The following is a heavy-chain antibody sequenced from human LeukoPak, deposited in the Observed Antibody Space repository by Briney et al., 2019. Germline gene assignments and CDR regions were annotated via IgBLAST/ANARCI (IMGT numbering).Heavy chain of an antibody. Sequence: GGSLRLSCAASGFTFSSYSMNWVRQARGKGREWVSSISSSGSTIYYADSVKGRFTISRDNAKNSLYLQMNSLRAEDTAVYYCAKVLRSTSPTPYYYYYGMDVWGQGTTVTVSS. CDR3: AKVLRSTSPTPYYYYYGMDV. CDR2: ISSSGSTI. CDR1: GFTFSSYS. D-gene: IGHD2-2*01. V-gene: IGHV3-21*01. J-gene: IGHJ6*02.